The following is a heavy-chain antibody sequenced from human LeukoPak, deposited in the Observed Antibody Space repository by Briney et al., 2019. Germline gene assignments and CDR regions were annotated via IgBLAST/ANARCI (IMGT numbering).Heavy chain of an antibody. J-gene: IGHJ4*02. Sequence: PGGSLRLSCAASGFTFSSHGMNWVRQAPGKGLEWVSGIRGDGVTTYYADSVKGRFTISRDNSKNTLYLQMNSLRAEDTAVYYCAKSGLNRFDYWGQGTLVTVSS. CDR3: AKSGLNRFDY. CDR1: GFTFSSHG. CDR2: IRGDGVTT. D-gene: IGHD2-15*01. V-gene: IGHV3-23*01.